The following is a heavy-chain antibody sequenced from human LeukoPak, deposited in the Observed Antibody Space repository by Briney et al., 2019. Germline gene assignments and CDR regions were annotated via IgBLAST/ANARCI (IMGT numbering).Heavy chain of an antibody. D-gene: IGHD6-19*01. V-gene: IGHV4-39*01. CDR2: IYYSGST. CDR3: ARRSSGPWGGFDY. Sequence: PGGSLRLSCAVSGFTFSNAWMSWVRQPPGKGLEWIGSIYYSGSTYYNPSLKSRVTISVDTSKNQFSLKLSSVTAADTAVYYCARRSSGPWGGFDYWGQGTLVTVSS. CDR1: GFTFSNAW. J-gene: IGHJ4*02.